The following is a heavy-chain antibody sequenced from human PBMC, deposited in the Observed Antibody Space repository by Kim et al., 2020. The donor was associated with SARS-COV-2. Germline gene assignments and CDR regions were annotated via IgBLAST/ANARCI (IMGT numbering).Heavy chain of an antibody. V-gene: IGHV4-34*01. CDR2: INHSGST. CDR3: ARGPYYDILSRVRQYNWFDP. J-gene: IGHJ5*02. CDR1: GGSFSGYY. Sequence: SETLSLTCAVYGGSFSGYYWSWIRQPPGKGLEWIGEINHSGSTNYNPSLKSRVTISVDTSKNQFSLKLSSVTAADTAVYYCARGPYYDILSRVRQYNWFDPWGQGTLVTVSS. D-gene: IGHD3-9*01.